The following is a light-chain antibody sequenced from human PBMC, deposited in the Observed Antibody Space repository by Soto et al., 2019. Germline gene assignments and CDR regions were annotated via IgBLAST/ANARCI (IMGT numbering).Light chain of an antibody. CDR1: QSISSY. Sequence: EAVLTQSPDALSLPPRERATPSCRASQSISSYLAWYQQKPGKAPRLLIYDASSRVTGIPARFSGSGSGTDFTLTISRLEPEDFAVYYCQQYVSSPWAFGQGTKVDI. V-gene: IGKV3-20*01. CDR2: DAS. J-gene: IGKJ1*01. CDR3: QQYVSSPWA.